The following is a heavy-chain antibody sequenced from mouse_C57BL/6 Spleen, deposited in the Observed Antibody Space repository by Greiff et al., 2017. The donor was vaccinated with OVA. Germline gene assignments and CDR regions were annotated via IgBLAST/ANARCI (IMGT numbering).Heavy chain of an antibody. J-gene: IGHJ2*01. V-gene: IGHV10-1*01. Sequence: EVHLVESGGGLVQPKGSLKLSCAASGFSFNTYAMNWVRQAPGKGLEWVARIRSKSNNYATYYADSVKDRFTISRDDSESMLYLQMNNLKTEDTAMYYCVRAYGSYFDYWGQGTTLTVSS. CDR3: VRAYGSYFDY. CDR2: IRSKSNNYAT. D-gene: IGHD1-1*01. CDR1: GFSFNTYA.